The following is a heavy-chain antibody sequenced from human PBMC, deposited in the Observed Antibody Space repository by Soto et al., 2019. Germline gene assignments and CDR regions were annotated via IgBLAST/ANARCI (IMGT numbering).Heavy chain of an antibody. D-gene: IGHD1-26*01. Sequence: VPLVQSGAEVKKPGASVKVSCKASGYTFSSYGISWVRQAPGQGLEWVGWISAYNGNTNYAQKLQGRVTMTTDTSTSTAYMELRSLRSDDTAVYYCARAAASWVGGHYYYGMDVWGQGTTVTVSS. CDR1: GYTFSSYG. J-gene: IGHJ6*02. V-gene: IGHV1-18*01. CDR2: ISAYNGNT. CDR3: ARAAASWVGGHYYYGMDV.